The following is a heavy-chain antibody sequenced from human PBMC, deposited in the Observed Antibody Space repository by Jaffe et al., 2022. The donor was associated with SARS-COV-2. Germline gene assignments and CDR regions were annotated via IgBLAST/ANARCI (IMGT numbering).Heavy chain of an antibody. CDR2: ISYDGSNK. V-gene: IGHV3-30*04. CDR3: ARGNTMIVVKVLGY. CDR1: GFTFSSYA. Sequence: QVQLVESGGGVVQPGRSLRLSCAASGFTFSSYAVHWVRQAPGKGLEWVALISYDGSNKYYADSVKGRFTISRDNSKNTLYLQMNSLRAEDTAVYYCARGNTMIVVKVLGYWGQGTLVTVSS. D-gene: IGHD3-22*01. J-gene: IGHJ4*02.